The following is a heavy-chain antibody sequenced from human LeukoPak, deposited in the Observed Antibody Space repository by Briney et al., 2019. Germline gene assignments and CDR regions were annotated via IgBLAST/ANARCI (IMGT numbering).Heavy chain of an antibody. V-gene: IGHV3-21*01. CDR3: ARDLYDYGDSLNAFDI. CDR1: GFTFSSYS. J-gene: IGHJ3*02. CDR2: ISNSSSYI. D-gene: IGHD4-17*01. Sequence: PGGSLRLSCAASGFTFSSYSMNWVRQAPGKGLEWVSSISNSSSYIYYADSVKGRFTISRDNAKNSLYLQMNSLRAEDTAVYYCARDLYDYGDSLNAFDIWGQGTMVTVSS.